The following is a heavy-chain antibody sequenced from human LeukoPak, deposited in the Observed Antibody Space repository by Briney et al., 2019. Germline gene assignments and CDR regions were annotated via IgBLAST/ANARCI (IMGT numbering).Heavy chain of an antibody. Sequence: SQTLSLTCTVSGGSINSGGYYWRWIRQPPGKGLEWIGYISQSGSTYYNPSLKSRVTISLDRPKNQFSLKLSSVSAADTAVYYCATGALVVPAAIRIWGQGTMVTVSS. CDR1: GGSINSGGYY. D-gene: IGHD2-2*02. CDR3: ATGALVVPAAIRI. J-gene: IGHJ3*02. CDR2: ISQSGST. V-gene: IGHV4-30-2*01.